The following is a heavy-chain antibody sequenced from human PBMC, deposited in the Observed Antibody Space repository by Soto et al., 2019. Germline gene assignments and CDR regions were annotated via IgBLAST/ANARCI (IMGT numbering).Heavy chain of an antibody. V-gene: IGHV1-46*01. D-gene: IGHD3-3*01. J-gene: IGHJ4*02. CDR3: ARVPRGGVITVITSAPIDY. CDR2: ISPDGGST. Sequence: QVQLVQSGAEVKKPGASVKVSCKASGYAFTDHYIHWVRQAPGQGLERMGLISPDGGSTRYSQKFQARITMTRDTSTSTVYMELSSLRSEDTAVYYGARVPRGGVITVITSAPIDYWGQGTLVTVSS. CDR1: GYAFTDHY.